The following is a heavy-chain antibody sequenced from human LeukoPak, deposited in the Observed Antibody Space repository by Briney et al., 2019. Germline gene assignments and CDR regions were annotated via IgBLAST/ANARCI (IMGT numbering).Heavy chain of an antibody. Sequence: GGSLRLSCVVSGITLSNYGMSWVRQAPGKGLELVSGISERGGSTNYADSVKGRFIISRDTSKNTVYLQMNSLRVEEPAVYFCAKRGIVIRAVIIIGFHKEAYYFDYWRQGILVTVSS. CDR3: AKRGIVIRAVIIIGFHKEAYYFDY. V-gene: IGHV3-23*01. CDR2: ISERGGST. D-gene: IGHD3-10*01. J-gene: IGHJ4*02. CDR1: GITLSNYG.